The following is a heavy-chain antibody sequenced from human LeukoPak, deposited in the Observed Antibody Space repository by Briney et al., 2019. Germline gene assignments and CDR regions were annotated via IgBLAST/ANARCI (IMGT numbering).Heavy chain of an antibody. CDR3: ARDGVVTPYYFDY. V-gene: IGHV1-18*01. D-gene: IGHD3-3*01. J-gene: IGHJ4*02. CDR2: ISAYDGNT. Sequence: ASVKVSCKASGYTFTSYGISWVRQAPGQGLEWMGWISAYDGNTNYAQKFQDRVTMTRDTSTSTVYMELRSLRSDDTAMYYCARDGVVTPYYFDYRGQGTLVTVSS. CDR1: GYTFTSYG.